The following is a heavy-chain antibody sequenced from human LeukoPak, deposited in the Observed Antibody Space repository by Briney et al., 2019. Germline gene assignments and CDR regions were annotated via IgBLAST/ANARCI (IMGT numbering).Heavy chain of an antibody. CDR2: IYYSGST. D-gene: IGHD2-2*01. Sequence: PSETLSLTCTVSGGSISSYYWSWIRQHPGKGLEWIGYIYYSGSTYYNPSLKSRVTISVDTSKNQFSLKLSSVTAADTAVYYCASVCSSTSCYFGRDYFDYWGQGTLVTVSS. V-gene: IGHV4-59*06. J-gene: IGHJ4*02. CDR3: ASVCSSTSCYFGRDYFDY. CDR1: GGSISSYY.